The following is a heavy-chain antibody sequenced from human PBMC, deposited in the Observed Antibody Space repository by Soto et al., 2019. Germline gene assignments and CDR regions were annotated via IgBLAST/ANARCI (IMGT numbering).Heavy chain of an antibody. V-gene: IGHV4-39*07. D-gene: IGHD1-1*01. CDR3: ARGKEMATTPFDS. Sequence: SETLSLTCSVSDDSINSDKYYWGWIRQPPGKGLEWIGSIYYRGNTYYNPSLQTRVTISVDRSKNQFSLKVKSVTAADTAMYYCARGKEMATTPFDSWGQGTLVTVSS. CDR2: IYYRGNT. J-gene: IGHJ4*02. CDR1: DDSINSDKYY.